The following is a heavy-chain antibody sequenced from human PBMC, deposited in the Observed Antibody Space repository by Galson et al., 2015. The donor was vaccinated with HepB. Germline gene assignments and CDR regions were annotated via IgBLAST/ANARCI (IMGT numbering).Heavy chain of an antibody. CDR3: ARESEVSGWYFFDY. D-gene: IGHD6-19*01. CDR1: GFTFRGHS. CDR2: IWYDGSNN. Sequence: SLRLSCAASGFTFRGHSMHLVRQAPGKGLAWVAVIWYDGSNNDYADSVRGRFTISRDNSKNTVYLQMNSLRAEDTAVYYCARESEVSGWYFFDYWGQGTLVTVSS. J-gene: IGHJ4*02. V-gene: IGHV3-33*08.